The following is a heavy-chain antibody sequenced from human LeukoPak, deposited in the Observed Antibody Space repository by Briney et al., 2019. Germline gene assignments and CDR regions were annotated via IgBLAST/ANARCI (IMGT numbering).Heavy chain of an antibody. Sequence: PGVPLRLSREASGFTFGAYWMHWSRRAPVKGLVWVSRINTDGSSRMYADSVKGRVTISRDNAKNTLYLQMDSLSAEDTAVYYCAREHHDILSRVGFDYWGQGTTVSVSS. CDR1: GFTFGAYW. J-gene: IGHJ4*02. CDR3: AREHHDILSRVGFDY. V-gene: IGHV3-74*03. CDR2: INTDGSSR. D-gene: IGHD3-9*01.